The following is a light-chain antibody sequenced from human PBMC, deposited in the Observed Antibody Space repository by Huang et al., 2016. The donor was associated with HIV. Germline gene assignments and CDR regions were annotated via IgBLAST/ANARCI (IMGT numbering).Light chain of an antibody. CDR2: GVS. J-gene: IGKJ2*01. V-gene: IGKV3-15*01. CDR1: QSVKKN. CDR3: QQYNNWPPYD. Sequence: DMVMTQSPGNLSVSPGERATLSCRASQSVKKNLAWYQQKPGQAPRLLISGVSTRDTGVPARFSGNGSETEFTLTITSVQSEDSAVYYCQQYNNWPPYDFGQGTKLEIK.